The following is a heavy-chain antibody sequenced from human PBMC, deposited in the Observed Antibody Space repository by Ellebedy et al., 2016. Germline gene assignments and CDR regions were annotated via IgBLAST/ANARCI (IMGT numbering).Heavy chain of an antibody. Sequence: GESLKISXVASGFTFSSYSMNWVRQAPGKGLEWVANINQDGSEINYVDSVKGRFTISRDNAKNSVYLQMNSLRAEDTAVYYCARRNDFDIWGQGTMVTVSS. CDR2: INQDGSEI. V-gene: IGHV3-7*01. CDR1: GFTFSSYS. J-gene: IGHJ3*02. CDR3: ARRNDFDI.